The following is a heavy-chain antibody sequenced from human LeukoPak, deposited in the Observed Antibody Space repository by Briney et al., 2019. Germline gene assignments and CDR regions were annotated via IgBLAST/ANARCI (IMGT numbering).Heavy chain of an antibody. D-gene: IGHD3-22*01. CDR2: IIPIFGTA. CDR3: ASLDYYDSSGYYRDYYYGMDV. Sequence: GAAVKVSRKASGGTFSSYAISWVRQAPGQGLEWMGGIIPIFGTANYAQKFQGRVTITADESTSTAYMELSSLRSEDTAVYYCASLDYYDSSGYYRDYYYGMDVWGQGTTVTVSS. J-gene: IGHJ6*02. V-gene: IGHV1-69*13. CDR1: GGTFSSYA.